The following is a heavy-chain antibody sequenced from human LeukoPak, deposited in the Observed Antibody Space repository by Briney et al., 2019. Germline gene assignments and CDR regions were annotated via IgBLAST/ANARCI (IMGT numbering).Heavy chain of an antibody. Sequence: PGGSLRLSCAASGFTFSSYAMSWVRQAPGKGLEWVSAISGSGGSTYYADSVEGRFTISRDNSKNTLYLQMNSLRAEDTAVYYCAKRRMNIVVVPAAFDYWGQGTLVTVSS. J-gene: IGHJ4*02. CDR1: GFTFSSYA. V-gene: IGHV3-23*01. D-gene: IGHD2-2*01. CDR2: ISGSGGST. CDR3: AKRRMNIVVVPAAFDY.